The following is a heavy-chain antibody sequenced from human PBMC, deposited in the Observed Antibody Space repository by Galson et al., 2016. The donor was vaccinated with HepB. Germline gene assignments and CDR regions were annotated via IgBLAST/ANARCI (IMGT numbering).Heavy chain of an antibody. D-gene: IGHD3-10*01. Sequence: SLRLSCAASGFSVSSHHMSWVRQAPGKGLEWVSVMYSGGSTYHVDSVKGRFTISRDNSNDTLYLQMNSLRAEDTAVYYCSDPHLGFWGQGSLLTVSS. J-gene: IGHJ4*02. CDR2: MYSGGST. CDR3: SDPHLGF. CDR1: GFSVSSHH. V-gene: IGHV3-66*02.